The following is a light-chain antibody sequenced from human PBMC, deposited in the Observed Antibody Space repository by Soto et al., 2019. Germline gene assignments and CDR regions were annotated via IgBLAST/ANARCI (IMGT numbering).Light chain of an antibody. CDR3: QQYSNWPPIT. CDR1: ESVSNF. J-gene: IGKJ5*01. V-gene: IGKV1-5*03. CDR2: KAF. Sequence: DIQMTQSPSTLSASVGDRVTITCRASESVSNFLAWYQQRPGKAPRLLIYKAFSLESGVPSRFSGSGSGTEFTLTISSLQSEDFAVYYCQQYSNWPPITFGQGTRLEIK.